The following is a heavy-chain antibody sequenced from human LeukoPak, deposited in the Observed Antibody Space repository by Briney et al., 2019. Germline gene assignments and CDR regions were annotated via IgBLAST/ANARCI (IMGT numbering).Heavy chain of an antibody. CDR2: VGYDESIK. J-gene: IGHJ4*02. Sequence: GGSPRLSCAASGFSFSSFGMHWVRQAPGGGLEWVTIVGYDESIKYYADSVKDRFTISRDNSKNTLYLQMNSLRAEDTAVYYRAKVHYGDRPSWGQGTLVTVSS. CDR1: GFSFSSFG. CDR3: AKVHYGDRPS. V-gene: IGHV3-30*02. D-gene: IGHD4-17*01.